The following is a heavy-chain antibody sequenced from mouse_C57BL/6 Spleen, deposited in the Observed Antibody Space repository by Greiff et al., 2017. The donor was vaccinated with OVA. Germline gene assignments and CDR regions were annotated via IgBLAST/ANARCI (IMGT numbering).Heavy chain of an antibody. CDR3: AKEDLEWRGFAY. CDR2: IWSGGST. J-gene: IGHJ3*01. CDR1: GFSLTSYG. Sequence: VMLVESGPGLVQPSQSLSITCTVSGFSLTSYGVHWVRQPPGKGLEWLGVIWSGGSTDYNAAFISRLSISKDNSKSQVFFKMNSLQADDTAIYYCAKEDLEWRGFAYWGQGTLVTVSA. V-gene: IGHV2-4*01.